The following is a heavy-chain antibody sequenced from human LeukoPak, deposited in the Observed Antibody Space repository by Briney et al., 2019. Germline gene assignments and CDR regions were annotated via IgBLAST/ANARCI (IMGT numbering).Heavy chain of an antibody. CDR2: IYHSGST. D-gene: IGHD3-9*01. CDR3: ARGRYFDWLSSFDY. CDR1: GGSISSSNW. Sequence: SETLSLTCAVSGGSISSSNWWSWVRQPPGKGLEWIGEIYHSGSTNYNPSLKSRVTISVDTSKNQFSLKLSSVTAADTAVYYCARGRYFDWLSSFDYWGQGTLVTVSS. J-gene: IGHJ4*02. V-gene: IGHV4-4*02.